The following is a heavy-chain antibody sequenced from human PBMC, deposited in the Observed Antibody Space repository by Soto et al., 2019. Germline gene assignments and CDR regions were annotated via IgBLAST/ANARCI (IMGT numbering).Heavy chain of an antibody. CDR1: GYTFTSYG. CDR2: ISACNGNT. V-gene: IGHV1-18*04. J-gene: IGHJ6*02. CDR3: ARDGVNGDSSGYIPGDYYYYYGMDV. Sequence: ASVKVSCKASGYTFTSYGISWVRQAPGQGLEWMGWISACNGNTNYAQKLQGRVTMTTDTSTSTAYMELRSLRSDDTAVYYCARDGVNGDSSGYIPGDYYYYYGMDVWGQGTTVTVSS. D-gene: IGHD3-22*01.